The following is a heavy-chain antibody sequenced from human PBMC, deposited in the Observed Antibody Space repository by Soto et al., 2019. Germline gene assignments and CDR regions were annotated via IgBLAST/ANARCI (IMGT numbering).Heavy chain of an antibody. Sequence: GGSLRLSCAASGFTFSNAWMNWVRQAPGKGLEWVGRIKSKTDGGTTDYAAPVKGRFTISRDDSKNTLYLQMNSLKTEDTAVYYCTTDLPHWGGSGPDGAFDIWGQGTMVTVSS. CDR1: GFTFSNAW. V-gene: IGHV3-15*07. CDR2: IKSKTDGGTT. J-gene: IGHJ3*02. D-gene: IGHD2-15*01. CDR3: TTDLPHWGGSGPDGAFDI.